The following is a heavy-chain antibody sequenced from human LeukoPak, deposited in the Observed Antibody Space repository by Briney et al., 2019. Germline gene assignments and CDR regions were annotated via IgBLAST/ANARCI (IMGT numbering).Heavy chain of an antibody. V-gene: IGHV1-18*01. Sequence: ASVKVSCKASGYTFTSYGISWVRQAPGQGLEWMGWISAYNGNTNYAQKLQGRVTMTRNTSISTAYMELSSLRSEDTAVYYCARGRDGYNSHDYWGQGTLVTVSS. CDR2: ISAYNGNT. CDR3: ARGRDGYNSHDY. CDR1: GYTFTSYG. D-gene: IGHD5-24*01. J-gene: IGHJ4*02.